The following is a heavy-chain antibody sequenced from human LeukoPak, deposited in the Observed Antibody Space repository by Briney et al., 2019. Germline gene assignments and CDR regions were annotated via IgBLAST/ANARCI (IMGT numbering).Heavy chain of an antibody. CDR3: ARRNTIMVAGLDY. V-gene: IGHV1-8*01. CDR2: MNPNSGNT. Sequence: ASVKVSCKASGYTFTSYDINWVRQATGQGLEWMGWMNPNSGNTGYAQKFQGRVTMTRNTSISTAFMELSSLRSEDTAVYYCARRNTIMVAGLDYWGQRTLVTVSS. J-gene: IGHJ4*02. D-gene: IGHD5-24*01. CDR1: GYTFTSYD.